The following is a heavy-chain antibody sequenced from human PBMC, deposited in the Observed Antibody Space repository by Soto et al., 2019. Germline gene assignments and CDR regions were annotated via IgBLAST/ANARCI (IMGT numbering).Heavy chain of an antibody. V-gene: IGHV1-2*04. CDR1: GYTFTGYY. CDR3: ARERKVEYYFYGMDV. CDR2: INPNSGGT. J-gene: IGHJ6*02. D-gene: IGHD1-1*01. Sequence: QVQLVQSGAEVKKPGASVKVSCKASGYTFTGYYMHWVRQAPGQGLEWMGWINPNSGGTNYAQKFKGWVTMTRDTSISTAYMELSRLRSDDTAVYYCARERKVEYYFYGMDVWGQGTTVTVSS.